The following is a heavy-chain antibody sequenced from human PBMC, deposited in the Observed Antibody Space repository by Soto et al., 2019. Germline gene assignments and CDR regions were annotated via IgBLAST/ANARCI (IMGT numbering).Heavy chain of an antibody. CDR2: IFYSGST. CDR1: GGSISDHY. CDR3: ARVGSSGWSPDY. Sequence: PXETLALTCSVSGGSISDHYWTWIRQSPGKGLEWIGYIFYSGSTNYNPSLKSRVTISVDTSKNQFSLKMSSVTAADTAVYYCARVGSSGWSPDYWGRGTLVTVSS. D-gene: IGHD6-19*01. V-gene: IGHV4-59*11. J-gene: IGHJ4*02.